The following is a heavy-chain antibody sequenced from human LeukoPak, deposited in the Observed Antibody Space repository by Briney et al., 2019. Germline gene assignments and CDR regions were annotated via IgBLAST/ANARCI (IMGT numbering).Heavy chain of an antibody. CDR2: IYYSGST. CDR3: ARQGLNYYDRPAEVDY. J-gene: IGHJ4*02. CDR1: GGSISSSSYY. D-gene: IGHD3-22*01. V-gene: IGHV4-39*01. Sequence: SETLSLTCTVSGGSISSSSYYWGWIRQPPGKGLEWIGSIYYSGSTYYNPSLKSRVTISVDTSKNQFSLKLSSVTAADTAVYYCARQGLNYYDRPAEVDYWGQGTLVTVSS.